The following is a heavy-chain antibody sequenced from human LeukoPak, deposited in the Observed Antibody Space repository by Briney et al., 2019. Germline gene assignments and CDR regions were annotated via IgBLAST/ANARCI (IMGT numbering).Heavy chain of an antibody. CDR1: GYTFTGYY. CDR2: INPNSGGT. CDR3: ARLFLHHGYSDF. Sequence: ASVKVSCKASGYTFTGYYMHWVRQAPGQGLEWMGWINPNSGGTNYAQKFQGRVTMTRDTSISTAYMELSRLRSDDTAVYYCARLFLHHGYSDFWGRGTLVTVSS. V-gene: IGHV1-2*02. J-gene: IGHJ2*01. D-gene: IGHD2/OR15-2a*01.